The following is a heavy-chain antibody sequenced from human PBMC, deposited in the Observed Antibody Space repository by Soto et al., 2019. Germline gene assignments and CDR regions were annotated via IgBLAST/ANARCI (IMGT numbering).Heavy chain of an antibody. CDR2: ISGSGGST. Sequence: EVQLLESGGGLVQPGGSLRLSCAASGFTFSSYAMSWVRQAPGKGLEWVSAISGSGGSTYYADSVKGRFTISSDNSKNTLYLQMTSLRAEDTAVYYCAKADNLVGATNPFDYWGQGTLVTVSS. CDR3: AKADNLVGATNPFDY. CDR1: GFTFSSYA. J-gene: IGHJ4*02. V-gene: IGHV3-23*01. D-gene: IGHD1-26*01.